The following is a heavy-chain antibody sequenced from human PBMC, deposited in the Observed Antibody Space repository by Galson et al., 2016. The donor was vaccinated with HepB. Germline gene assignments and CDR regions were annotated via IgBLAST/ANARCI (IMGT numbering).Heavy chain of an antibody. CDR1: GFIFSTYS. V-gene: IGHV3-21*01. D-gene: IGHD2-2*01. J-gene: IGHJ6*02. CDR3: VRDISSCDYYYFAMDV. CDR2: ISSNSRYI. Sequence: SLRLSCAASGFIFSTYSMNWVRQAPGKGLEWVSSISSNSRYIFYADSVKGRFTISRDNAKNSLSLQLNGLRADDTAVYYCVRDISSCDYYYFAMDVWGQGTTVTVAS.